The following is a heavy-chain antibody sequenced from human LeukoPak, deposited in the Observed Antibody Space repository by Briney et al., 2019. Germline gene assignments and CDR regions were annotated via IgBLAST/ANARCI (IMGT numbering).Heavy chain of an antibody. V-gene: IGHV3-48*04. D-gene: IGHD3-3*01. CDR2: ISSYSSTT. CDR1: GFTFSSYS. Sequence: GGSLRLSCAASGFTFSSYSMNWVRQAPGKGLEWVSKISSYSSTTYYADSVKGRFTISRDNAKNSLYLQMTSQRAEDTAVYYCARAWGNDYDLNYWGQGTLVTVSS. J-gene: IGHJ4*02. CDR3: ARAWGNDYDLNY.